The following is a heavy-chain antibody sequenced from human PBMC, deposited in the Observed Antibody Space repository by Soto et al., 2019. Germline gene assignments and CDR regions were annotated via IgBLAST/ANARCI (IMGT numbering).Heavy chain of an antibody. Sequence: QVQLVQSGAEMKKPGSSVKVSCQSSGGTFNTYAMNWVRQAPGQGPEWMGDIYPMFGAANYAPKFQGRVTTTADESTGTSYMQLSSLTSEDTALYCCAREVQVHTPAFVYWGQGTLVTVSS. V-gene: IGHV1-69*19. J-gene: IGHJ4*02. CDR3: AREVQVHTPAFVY. D-gene: IGHD3-10*01. CDR1: GGTFNTYA. CDR2: IYPMFGAA.